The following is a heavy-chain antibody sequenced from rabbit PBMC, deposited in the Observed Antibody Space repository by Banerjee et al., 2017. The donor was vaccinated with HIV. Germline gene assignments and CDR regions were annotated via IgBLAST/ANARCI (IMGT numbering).Heavy chain of an antibody. J-gene: IGHJ4*01. Sequence: QSLEESGGDLVKPGASLTLTCTASGFSFSSYYYMCWVRQAPGKRLEWIACIDTGSGSTYYASWAKGRFTISKTTSTTVTLQMTSLTAADTATYFCARRSNAGSTYHFDLWGQGTLVTVS. CDR3: ARRSNAGSTYHFDL. V-gene: IGHV1S40*01. D-gene: IGHD4-2*01. CDR2: IDTGSGST. CDR1: GFSFSSYYY.